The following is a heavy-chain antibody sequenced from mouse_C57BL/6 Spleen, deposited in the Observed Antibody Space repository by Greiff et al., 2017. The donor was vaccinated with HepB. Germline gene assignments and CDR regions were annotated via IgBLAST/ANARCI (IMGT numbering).Heavy chain of an antibody. D-gene: IGHD4-1*01. CDR2: ISSGSSTI. Sequence: EVHLVESGGGLVKPGGSLKLSCAASGFTFSDYGMHWVRQAPEKGLEWVAYISSGSSTIYYADTVKGRFTISRDNAKNTLFLQMTSLRSEDTAMYYCARNWKDYFDYWGQGTTLTVSS. V-gene: IGHV5-17*01. CDR1: GFTFSDYG. CDR3: ARNWKDYFDY. J-gene: IGHJ2*01.